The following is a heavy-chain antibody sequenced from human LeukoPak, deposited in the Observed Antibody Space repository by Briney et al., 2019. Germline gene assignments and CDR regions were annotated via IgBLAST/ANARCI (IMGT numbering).Heavy chain of an antibody. V-gene: IGHV3-30*02. CDR3: AKDRCRWSLDY. Sequence: PGGSLRLSCAASGFTFSSYGMYWVRQAPGKGLEWVAFIRNDGSNKYYADSMKGRFTISRDNSKNTLFLHMNSLRAEDTAVYYCAKDRCRWSLDYWGQGPLVTVSS. D-gene: IGHD6-13*01. CDR1: GFTFSSYG. CDR2: IRNDGSNK. J-gene: IGHJ4*02.